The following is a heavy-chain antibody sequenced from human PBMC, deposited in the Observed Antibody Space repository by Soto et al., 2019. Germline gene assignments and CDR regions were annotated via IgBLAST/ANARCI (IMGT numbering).Heavy chain of an antibody. J-gene: IGHJ5*02. D-gene: IGHD1-26*01. CDR3: ARPDGSLFFDP. Sequence: EVQLVESGGGLVQPGGSLRLSCVASGFTFSSYGMNWVRQAPGKGLEWVSYTSSSGTTRYHADSVQGRFTISRDNAKNSLYLQMNSLRDDDTAVYYCARPDGSLFFDPWGQGTLVTVSS. V-gene: IGHV3-48*02. CDR2: TSSSGTTR. CDR1: GFTFSSYG.